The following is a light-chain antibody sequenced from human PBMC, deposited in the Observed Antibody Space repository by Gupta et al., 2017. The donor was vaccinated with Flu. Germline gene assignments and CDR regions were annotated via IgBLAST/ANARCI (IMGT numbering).Light chain of an antibody. Sequence: IFEVNTRPSGVSTRFSGSKSGNSASLTISGLQAEDDAHYYCSSYTGSSMLFGGGTQVTVL. CDR2: EVN. V-gene: IGLV2-14*01. CDR3: SSYTGSSML. J-gene: IGLJ2*01.